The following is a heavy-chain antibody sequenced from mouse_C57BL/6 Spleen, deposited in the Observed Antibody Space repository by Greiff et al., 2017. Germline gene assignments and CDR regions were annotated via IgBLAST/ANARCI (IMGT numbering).Heavy chain of an antibody. V-gene: IGHV1-59*01. CDR1: GYTFTSYW. CDR3: ALGRRYFDV. D-gene: IGHD4-1*01. CDR2: IDPSDSYT. J-gene: IGHJ1*03. Sequence: QVHVKQPGAELVRPGTSVKLSCKASGYTFTSYWMHWVKQRPGQGLEWIGVIDPSDSYTNYNQKFKGKATLTVDTSSSTAYMQLSSLTSEDSAVYYCALGRRYFDVWGTGTTVTVSS.